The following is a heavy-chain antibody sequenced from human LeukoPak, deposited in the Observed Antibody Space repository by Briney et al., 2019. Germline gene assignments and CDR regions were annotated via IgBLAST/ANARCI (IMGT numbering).Heavy chain of an antibody. CDR1: GFTFSKYG. CDR2: ISGSGGTT. Sequence: GGTLRLSCAASGFTFSKYGMSWVRQAPGKGLEWVSFISGSGGTTYYADSVKGRFTISRDNSKNTLYLRMNSLRAEDTAIYYCASDRGYYDDTNYPLDYWGQGTLVIVSS. V-gene: IGHV3-23*01. D-gene: IGHD3-22*01. CDR3: ASDRGYYDDTNYPLDY. J-gene: IGHJ4*02.